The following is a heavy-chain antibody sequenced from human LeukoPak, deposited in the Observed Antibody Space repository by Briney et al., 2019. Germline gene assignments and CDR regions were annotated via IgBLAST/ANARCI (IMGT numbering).Heavy chain of an antibody. Sequence: PGRSLRLSCAASGFTFSSYGMHWVRQAPGKGLEWVEVISYDGSNKYYADSVKGRFTISRDNSKNTLYLQMNSLRAEDTAVYYCAKDRGGSWLGYCFDYWGQGTLVTVSS. D-gene: IGHD3-22*01. CDR3: AKDRGGSWLGYCFDY. CDR1: GFTFSSYG. V-gene: IGHV3-30*18. J-gene: IGHJ4*02. CDR2: ISYDGSNK.